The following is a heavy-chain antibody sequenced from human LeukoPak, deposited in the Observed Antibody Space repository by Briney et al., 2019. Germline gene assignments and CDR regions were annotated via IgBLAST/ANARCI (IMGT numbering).Heavy chain of an antibody. CDR2: IYYSGNT. Sequence: PSETLSLTCTVSGGSISSYYWSWIRQPPGKGLEWIGYIYYSGNTNYNPSLKSRVTISVDTSKNQFSLKLSSVTAADTAVYYCARHPGIAVVSARPDYYYGMDVWGQGTTVTVSS. D-gene: IGHD6-19*01. J-gene: IGHJ6*02. CDR1: GGSISSYY. V-gene: IGHV4-59*08. CDR3: ARHPGIAVVSARPDYYYGMDV.